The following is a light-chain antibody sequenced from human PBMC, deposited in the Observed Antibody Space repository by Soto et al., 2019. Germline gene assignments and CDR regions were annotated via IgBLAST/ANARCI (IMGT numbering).Light chain of an antibody. V-gene: IGLV2-14*01. CDR1: SSDIGTDNA. Sequence: QSALTQPASVSGSPGQSITISCTGTSSDIGTDNAVSWYQQHAGKVPKLMIYDVTNRPSGVSDCFSGSKSGNTASLTISGLPAEDEADYYCTSYTTSSTLVFGGGTQLTVL. CDR3: TSYTTSSTLV. CDR2: DVT. J-gene: IGLJ2*01.